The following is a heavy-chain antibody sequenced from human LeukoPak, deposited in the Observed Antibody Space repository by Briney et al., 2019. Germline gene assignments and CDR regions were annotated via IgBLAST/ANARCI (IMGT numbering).Heavy chain of an antibody. CDR3: ARVELGALDY. D-gene: IGHD1-26*01. CDR1: GFTFSSYS. Sequence: GGSLRLSCAASGFTFSSYSMNWVRQPPGKGLEWVSSISSSSSYIYYADSVKGRFTISRDNAKNSLYLQMNSLRAEDTAVYYCARVELGALDYWGQGTLVTVSS. V-gene: IGHV3-21*01. J-gene: IGHJ4*02. CDR2: ISSSSSYI.